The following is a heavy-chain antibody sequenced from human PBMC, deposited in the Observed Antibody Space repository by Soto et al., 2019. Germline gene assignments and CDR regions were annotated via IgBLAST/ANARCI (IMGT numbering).Heavy chain of an antibody. CDR3: ARTTAVPNTLRSRYFFDY. CDR2: VDYSGTT. J-gene: IGHJ4*02. CDR1: GGSVSDKTYY. V-gene: IGHV4-61*01. Sequence: PSETLSLTCSVSGGSVSDKTYYWSWIRQPPGKRLEWIGYVDYSGTTNYNPSLKSRVTISVDLSKNRFSLRLSSVTTADTALYYCARTTAVPNTLRSRYFFDYWGQGTLVTVSS. D-gene: IGHD4-17*01.